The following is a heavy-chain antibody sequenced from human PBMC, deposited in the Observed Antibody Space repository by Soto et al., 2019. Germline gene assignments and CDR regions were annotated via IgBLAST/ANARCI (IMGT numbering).Heavy chain of an antibody. D-gene: IGHD3-10*01. CDR1: GYTFTGYY. Sequence: QVQLVQSGAEVKKPGASVKVSCKASGYTFTGYYMHWVRQAPGQGLEWMGWINAYNGNTNYAQKLQGRVTMTTDTSTSTAYMELRSLRSDDTAVYYCARDRPITMVRGVIIPGDYWGQGTLVTVSS. CDR2: INAYNGNT. V-gene: IGHV1-18*04. J-gene: IGHJ4*02. CDR3: ARDRPITMVRGVIIPGDY.